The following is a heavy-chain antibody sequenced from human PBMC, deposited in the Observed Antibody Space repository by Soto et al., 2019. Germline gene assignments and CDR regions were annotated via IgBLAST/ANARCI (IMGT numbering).Heavy chain of an antibody. CDR3: ARSTYRYRPYFDY. CDR1: GFSFSSYW. Sequence: EVQLVESGGGLVQPGGSLRLSCAASGFSFSSYWMHWVRQAPGKGLVWVSRINSDESSTSYADSVKGRFTISRANAKNTLYQQKNSMSAEDTAVYYCARSTYRYRPYFDYWGQGTLVTVSS. J-gene: IGHJ4*02. CDR2: INSDESST. V-gene: IGHV3-74*01. D-gene: IGHD5-18*01.